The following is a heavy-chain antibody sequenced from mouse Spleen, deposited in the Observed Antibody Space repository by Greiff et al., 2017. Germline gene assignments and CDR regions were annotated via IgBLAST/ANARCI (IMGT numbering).Heavy chain of an antibody. V-gene: IGHV1-78*01. J-gene: IGHJ4*01. CDR3: ARPPLYGNYVPDYAMDY. Sequence: QVQLQQSDAELVKPGASVKISCKVSGYTFTDHTIHWMKQRPEQGLEWIGYIYPRDGSTKYNEKFKGKATLTADKSSSTAYMQLNSLTSEDSAVYFCARPPLYGNYVPDYAMDYWGQGTSVTVSS. CDR1: GYTFTDHT. CDR2: IYPRDGST. D-gene: IGHD2-1*01.